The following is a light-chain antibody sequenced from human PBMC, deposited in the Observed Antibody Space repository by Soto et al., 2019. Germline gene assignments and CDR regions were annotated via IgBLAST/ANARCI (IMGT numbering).Light chain of an antibody. CDR1: RSNIVSNT. CDR3: AAWDDSLNEYV. J-gene: IGLJ1*01. CDR2: AYS. V-gene: IGLV1-44*01. Sequence: QYVLTQPPSASGTPGQRVTISCSGSRSNIVSNTVNWYQHLPGAAPKLLMYAYSQRPSGIPDRFSGSKSGASASLAISGLQSEDEADYYCAAWDDSLNEYVFGTGTKVTVL.